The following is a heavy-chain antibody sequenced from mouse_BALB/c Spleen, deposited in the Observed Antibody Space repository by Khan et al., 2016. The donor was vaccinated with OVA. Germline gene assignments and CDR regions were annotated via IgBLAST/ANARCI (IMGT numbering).Heavy chain of an antibody. J-gene: IGHJ2*01. Sequence: QVQLQQPGAELVKPGASVKMSCKASGYTFTSYTMHWVKQRLGQGLEWIGYINPSSGYTKYNQTFKDKATLTADKSSSTAYMQLSSLTSEDSAVYYCARKSTRASYWGQGTTLTVSS. D-gene: IGHD3-1*01. CDR3: ARKSTRASY. CDR1: GYTFTSYT. V-gene: IGHV1-4*01. CDR2: INPSSGYT.